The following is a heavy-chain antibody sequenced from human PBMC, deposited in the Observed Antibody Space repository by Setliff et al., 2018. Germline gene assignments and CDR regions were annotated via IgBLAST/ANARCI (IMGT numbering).Heavy chain of an antibody. D-gene: IGHD3-3*01. CDR2: INHSGNT. CDR3: RFWSGYYKNDY. J-gene: IGHJ4*02. V-gene: IGHV4-34*01. CDR1: GVSLSDYY. Sequence: SETLSLTCTVYGVSLSDYYWGWVRQSPGKGLDWIGEINHSGNTNYDPSLEGRISISVDTSKRQFSQKLSSVTAADMAVHYCRFWSGYYKNDYWAQGTVVTVSS.